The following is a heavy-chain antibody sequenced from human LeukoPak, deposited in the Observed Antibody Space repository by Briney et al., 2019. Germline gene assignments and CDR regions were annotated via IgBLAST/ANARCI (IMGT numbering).Heavy chain of an antibody. D-gene: IGHD4-17*01. Sequence: PSETLSLTCTVSGGSISSYYWSWIRQPPGKRLEWLGFIYYSGSTNYNPSLKSRVTISVDTSKNQFSLKLSSVTAADTAVYYCATMTTVTTGFDYWGQGTLVTVSS. CDR1: GGSISSYY. CDR3: ATMTTVTTGFDY. CDR2: IYYSGST. V-gene: IGHV4-59*01. J-gene: IGHJ4*02.